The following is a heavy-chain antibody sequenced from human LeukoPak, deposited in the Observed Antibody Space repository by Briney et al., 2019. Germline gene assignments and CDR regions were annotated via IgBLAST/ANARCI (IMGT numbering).Heavy chain of an antibody. CDR3: ASAPGTRFDY. J-gene: IGHJ4*02. Sequence: SVKVSCKASGGTFSSYTISWVRQAPGQGLEWMGGIIPILGIANYAQKFQGRVTVTADKSTSTAYMELSSLRSEDTAVYYCASAPGTRFDYWGQGTLVTVSS. V-gene: IGHV1-69*10. CDR2: IIPILGIA. D-gene: IGHD1-14*01. CDR1: GGTFSSYT.